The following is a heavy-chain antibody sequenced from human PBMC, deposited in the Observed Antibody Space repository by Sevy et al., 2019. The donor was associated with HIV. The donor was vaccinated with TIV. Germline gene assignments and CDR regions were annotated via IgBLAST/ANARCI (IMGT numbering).Heavy chain of an antibody. CDR2: VSWNSGSI. CDR1: GFTFDDYA. Sequence: GGSLRLSCAASGFTFDDYAMHWVRQAPGKGLEWVSGVSWNSGSIGYAYSVKGRFTISRDNAKNSLYLQMNSLRAEDTALYYCAKDRAYCSSTSCYDYYYGMDVWGQGTTVTVSS. CDR3: AKDRAYCSSTSCYDYYYGMDV. V-gene: IGHV3-9*01. D-gene: IGHD2-2*01. J-gene: IGHJ6*02.